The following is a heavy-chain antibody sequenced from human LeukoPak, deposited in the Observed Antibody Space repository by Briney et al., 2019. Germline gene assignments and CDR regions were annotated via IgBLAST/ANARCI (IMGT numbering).Heavy chain of an antibody. CDR2: INHSGST. CDR1: GGSFSGYY. Sequence: SETLSLTCAVYGGSFSGYYWSWLRQPPGKGLEWIGEINHSGSTNYNPSLKSRVTISVDTSKNQFSLKLSSVTAADTAVYYCARGEKRITIFGVVINPHPQFDYWGQGTLVTVSS. J-gene: IGHJ4*02. D-gene: IGHD3-3*01. CDR3: ARGEKRITIFGVVINPHPQFDY. V-gene: IGHV4-34*01.